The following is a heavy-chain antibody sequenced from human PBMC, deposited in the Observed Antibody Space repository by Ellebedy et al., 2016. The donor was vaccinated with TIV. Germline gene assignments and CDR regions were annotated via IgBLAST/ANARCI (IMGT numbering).Heavy chain of an antibody. Sequence: GESLKISCAASGFTFSSYAMSWVRQAPGKGLEWVATISSTGSRTYYADSVEGRFSISRDNSKKTLYLQMNSLRAEDTAVYYCAKGRGGGSGTSAPRYYFDYWGLGTLVTVSS. CDR3: AKGRGGGSGTSAPRYYFDY. CDR1: GFTFSSYA. D-gene: IGHD2-8*02. V-gene: IGHV3-23*01. J-gene: IGHJ4*02. CDR2: ISSTGSRT.